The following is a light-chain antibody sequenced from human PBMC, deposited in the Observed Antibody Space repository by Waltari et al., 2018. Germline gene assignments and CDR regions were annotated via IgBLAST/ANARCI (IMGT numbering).Light chain of an antibody. CDR2: VNGDGSH. CDR1: SGHSYYA. V-gene: IGLV4-69*01. Sequence: QPVLTQSPSASASLGASVKLTCTLSSGHSYYAIAWHQQQPGKGPRYLMKVNGDGSHTKADGIPHRFSGSSSGAERYLTISSLQSEDEADYYCQTWGTVYAVFGGGTQLTVL. J-gene: IGLJ7*01. CDR3: QTWGTVYAV.